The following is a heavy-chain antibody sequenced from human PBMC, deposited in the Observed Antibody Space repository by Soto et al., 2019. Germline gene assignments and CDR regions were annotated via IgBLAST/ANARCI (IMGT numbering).Heavy chain of an antibody. CDR3: ARDGDIVVVVGAALDY. J-gene: IGHJ4*02. CDR1: GYTFTSYG. D-gene: IGHD2-15*01. CDR2: ISAYNGNT. Sequence: QVQLVQSGAEVKKPGASVKVSCKASGYTFTSYGISWVRQAPGQGLEWMGWISAYNGNTNYAQKLQGRVTMTTDTSTSADYMELSSLRSDDTAVYYCARDGDIVVVVGAALDYWGQGTLVTVSS. V-gene: IGHV1-18*04.